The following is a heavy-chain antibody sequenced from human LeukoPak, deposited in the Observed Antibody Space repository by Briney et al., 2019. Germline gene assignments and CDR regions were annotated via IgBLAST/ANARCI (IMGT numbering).Heavy chain of an antibody. CDR3: AREGRSSSRAIYNWFDP. J-gene: IGHJ5*02. CDR2: INPNSGGT. D-gene: IGHD6-13*01. Sequence: GASVKVSCKASGYTFTGYYMHWVRQAPGQGLEWMGWINPNSGGTNYAQKFQGRVTMTRDTSISTAYMELSRLRSNDTAVYYCAREGRSSSRAIYNWFDPWGQGTLVTVSS. V-gene: IGHV1-2*02. CDR1: GYTFTGYY.